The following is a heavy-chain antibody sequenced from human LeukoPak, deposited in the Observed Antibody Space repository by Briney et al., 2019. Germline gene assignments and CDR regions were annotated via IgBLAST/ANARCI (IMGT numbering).Heavy chain of an antibody. CDR3: ARDSPTLYSSGWYDY. V-gene: IGHV1-69*13. CDR1: GGTFSSYA. Sequence: ASGKVSCKASGGTFSSYAISWVRQAPGQGLEWMGGIIPIFGTANYAQKFQGRVTITADESTSTAYMELSSLRSEDTAVYYRARDSPTLYSSGWYDYWGQGTLVTVSS. J-gene: IGHJ4*02. D-gene: IGHD6-19*01. CDR2: IIPIFGTA.